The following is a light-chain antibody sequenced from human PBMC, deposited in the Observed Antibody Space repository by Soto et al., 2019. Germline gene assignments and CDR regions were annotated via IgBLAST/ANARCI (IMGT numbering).Light chain of an antibody. CDR3: QHYKSYSEA. CDR1: QSISRW. Sequence: DILMTTSPSTLSASVVYIITISCLASQSISRWLASYQQKPGKAPKLLIYKASTLKSGVPTRFSGSGSGTEFTLTRISLQPDDFATYYCQHYKSYSEACGQGTKGDIK. V-gene: IGKV1-5*03. CDR2: KAS. J-gene: IGKJ1*01.